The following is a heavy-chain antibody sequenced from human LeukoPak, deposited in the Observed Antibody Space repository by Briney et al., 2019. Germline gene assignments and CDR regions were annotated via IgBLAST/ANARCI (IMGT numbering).Heavy chain of an antibody. D-gene: IGHD1-26*01. V-gene: IGHV4-59*01. CDR1: GDFISRYY. J-gene: IGHJ3*02. Sequence: SETLSLTCTVSGDFISRYYWSWIRQPPGKGLEWIGYIYYSGSTNYNPSLKSRVTISVDTSKNQFSLKLSSVTAADTAVYYCARDRSGSYWDAFDIWGQGTMVTVSS. CDR3: ARDRSGSYWDAFDI. CDR2: IYYSGST.